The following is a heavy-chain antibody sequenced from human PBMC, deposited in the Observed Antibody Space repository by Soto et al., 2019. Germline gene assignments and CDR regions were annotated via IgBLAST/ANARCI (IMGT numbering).Heavy chain of an antibody. CDR3: AKQYYDFWSGLTRTSYYYYYGMDV. V-gene: IGHV3-23*01. Sequence: EVQLLESGGGLVQPGGSLRLSCAASGFTFSSYAMSWVRQAPGKGLEWVSAISGSGGSTYYADSVKGRFTISRDNSKNTLYLQMNSLRVEDTAVYYCAKQYYDFWSGLTRTSYYYYYGMDVWGQGTTVTVSS. J-gene: IGHJ6*02. CDR1: GFTFSSYA. D-gene: IGHD3-3*01. CDR2: ISGSGGST.